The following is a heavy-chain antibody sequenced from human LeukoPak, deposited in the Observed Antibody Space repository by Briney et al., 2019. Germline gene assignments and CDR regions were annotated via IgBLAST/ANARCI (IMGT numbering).Heavy chain of an antibody. V-gene: IGHV1-2*02. CDR3: ARAASVWSGYGPDAFDI. CDR1: GYTLTELS. D-gene: IGHD3-3*01. CDR2: INPNSGGT. J-gene: IGHJ3*02. Sequence: ASVKVSCKVSGYTLTELSMHWVRQAPGQGLEWMGWINPNSGGTNYAQKFQGRVTMTRDTSISTAYMELSRLRSDDTAVYYCARAASVWSGYGPDAFDIWGQGTMVTVSS.